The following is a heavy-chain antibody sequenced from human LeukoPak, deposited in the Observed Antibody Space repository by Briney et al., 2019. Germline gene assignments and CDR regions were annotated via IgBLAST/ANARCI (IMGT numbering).Heavy chain of an antibody. J-gene: IGHJ5*02. Sequence: SETLSLTCTVSGGSISSYYWSWIRHPAGKGLEWIGRIYTSGSTNYNPSLKSRVTMSVDTSKNQFSLKLSSVTAADTAVYYCARESTTTWGGRFDPWGQGTQVTVFS. CDR3: ARESTTTWGGRFDP. V-gene: IGHV4-4*07. CDR2: IYTSGST. CDR1: GGSISSYY. D-gene: IGHD2-2*01.